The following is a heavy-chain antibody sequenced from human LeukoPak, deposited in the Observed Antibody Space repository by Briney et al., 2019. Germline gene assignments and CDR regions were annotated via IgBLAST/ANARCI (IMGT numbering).Heavy chain of an antibody. J-gene: IGHJ6*03. V-gene: IGHV1-2*02. CDR3: ARGSSSWYYMDV. CDR1: GYTFTGYY. D-gene: IGHD6-13*01. CDR2: INPNSGGT. Sequence: ASVKVSCKASGYTFTGYYMHWVRQAPGQGLEWMGWINPNSGGTNYAQKFQGRVTMTRDTSISTAYMDLSRLRSDDTAVYYCARGSSSWYYMDVWGKGTTVTVSS.